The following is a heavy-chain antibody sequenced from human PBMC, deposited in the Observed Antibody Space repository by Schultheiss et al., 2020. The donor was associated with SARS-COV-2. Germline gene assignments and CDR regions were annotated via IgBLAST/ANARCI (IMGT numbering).Heavy chain of an antibody. Sequence: SETLSLTCTVSGGSISSYYWSWIRQPPGKGLEWIGEINHSGSTNYNPSLKSRVTISVDTSKNQFSLKLSSVTAADTAVYYCARGVIRDIVVVPAATPSFWYFDLWGRGTLVTVSS. CDR2: INHSGST. CDR3: ARGVIRDIVVVPAATPSFWYFDL. J-gene: IGHJ2*01. D-gene: IGHD2-2*01. V-gene: IGHV4-34*01. CDR1: GGSISSYY.